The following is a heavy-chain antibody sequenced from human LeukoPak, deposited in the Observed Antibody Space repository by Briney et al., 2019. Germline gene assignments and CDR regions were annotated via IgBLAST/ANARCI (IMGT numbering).Heavy chain of an antibody. CDR1: GFTFSDYY. CDR3: ARELRFLERLFDY. V-gene: IGHV3-11*04. J-gene: IGHJ4*02. D-gene: IGHD3-3*01. CDR2: ISSSGSTI. Sequence: GGSLRLSCAASGFTFSDYYMSWIRQAPGKGLEWVSYISSSGSTIYYADSVKGRFTISRDNAKNSLYLQMNSLRAEDTAVYYCARELRFLERLFDYWGQGTLVTVSS.